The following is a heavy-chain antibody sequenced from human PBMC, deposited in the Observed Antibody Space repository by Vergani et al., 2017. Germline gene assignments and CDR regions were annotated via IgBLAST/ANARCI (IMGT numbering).Heavy chain of an antibody. CDR2: IYYSGST. Sequence: QLQLQESGPGLVKPSETLSLTCTVSGGSISSSSYYWGWIRQPPGKGLEWIGSIYYSGSTYYNPSLKSRVTISVDTSKNQFSLKLSSVTAADTAVYYCARDVGRGYYGSGSYGAFDIWGQGTMVTVSS. J-gene: IGHJ3*02. CDR3: ARDVGRGYYGSGSYGAFDI. D-gene: IGHD3-10*01. V-gene: IGHV4-39*07. CDR1: GGSISSSSYY.